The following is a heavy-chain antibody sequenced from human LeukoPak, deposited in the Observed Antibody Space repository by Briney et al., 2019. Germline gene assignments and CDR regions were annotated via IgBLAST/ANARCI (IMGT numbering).Heavy chain of an antibody. CDR1: GYTFTGYY. CDR3: ARARWPYYYDSSGYSYFDY. Sequence: ASVKVSCKASGYTFTGYYMHWVRQAPGQGLEWMGWINPNSGGTNYAQKFQGRVTMTRDTSISTAYMELSRLRSDDTAVYYCARARWPYYYDSSGYSYFDYWGQGTLVTVSS. V-gene: IGHV1-2*02. D-gene: IGHD3-22*01. J-gene: IGHJ4*02. CDR2: INPNSGGT.